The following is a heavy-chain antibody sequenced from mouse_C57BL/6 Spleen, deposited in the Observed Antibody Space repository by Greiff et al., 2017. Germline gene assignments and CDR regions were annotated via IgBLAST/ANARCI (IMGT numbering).Heavy chain of an antibody. CDR3: ARNNLFYDF. CDR1: GYAFTNYL. Sequence: VQLQQSGAELVRPGTSVKVSCKASGYAFTNYLIEWVKQRPGQGLEWIGVINPGSGGTNYNEKFKGKATLTADKSSSTAYMQLSSLTSEDSAVYFCARNNLFYDFWGQGTLVTVSA. J-gene: IGHJ3*01. V-gene: IGHV1-54*01. CDR2: INPGSGGT. D-gene: IGHD2-4*01.